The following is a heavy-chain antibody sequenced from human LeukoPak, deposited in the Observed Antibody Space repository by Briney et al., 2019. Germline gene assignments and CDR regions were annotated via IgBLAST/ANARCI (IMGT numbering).Heavy chain of an antibody. J-gene: IGHJ4*02. V-gene: IGHV3-11*01. CDR1: GFTFSDYY. CDR2: ISSSSSTI. Sequence: KAGGSLRLSCAASGFTFSDYYMSWIRQARGKGRECVSYISSSSSTIYYADSVKGRFTISRDNAKNSLYLQMNSLRAEDTAVYYCAREPDGYNYNYFDYWGQGTLVTVSS. CDR3: AREPDGYNYNYFDY. D-gene: IGHD5-12*01.